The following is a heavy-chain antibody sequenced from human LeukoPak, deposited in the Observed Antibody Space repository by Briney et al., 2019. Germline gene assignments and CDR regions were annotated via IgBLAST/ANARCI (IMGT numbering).Heavy chain of an antibody. Sequence: SVKVSCKASGGTFSSYAISWVRQAPGQGLEWMGRIIPILGIANYAQEFQGRVTITADKSTSTAYMELSSLRSEDTAVYYCARDSSGYYYVGSFDYWGQGTLVTVSS. D-gene: IGHD3-22*01. V-gene: IGHV1-69*04. CDR2: IIPILGIA. J-gene: IGHJ4*02. CDR1: GGTFSSYA. CDR3: ARDSSGYYYVGSFDY.